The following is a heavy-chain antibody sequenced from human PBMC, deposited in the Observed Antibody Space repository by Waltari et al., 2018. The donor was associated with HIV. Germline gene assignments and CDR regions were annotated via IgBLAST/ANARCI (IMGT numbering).Heavy chain of an antibody. CDR3: ARAPRGDDSSGYYYDY. V-gene: IGHV4-34*01. D-gene: IGHD3-22*01. CDR1: GGSFSGYY. Sequence: QVQLQQWGAGLLKPSETLSLTCAVYGGSFSGYYWSWIRKTPGKGWEWIGEINHRGRPNYNPSLKSRFTISVDTSKNQFSLKLSSVTAADTAVYYCARAPRGDDSSGYYYDYWGQGTLVTVSS. J-gene: IGHJ4*02. CDR2: INHRGRP.